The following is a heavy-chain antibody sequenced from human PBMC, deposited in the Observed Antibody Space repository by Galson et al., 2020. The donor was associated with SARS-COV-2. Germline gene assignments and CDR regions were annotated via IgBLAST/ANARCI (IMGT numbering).Heavy chain of an antibody. Sequence: GESLKISCEASGFTISGSWMNWVRQAPGKGLEWLAHIKNDGSEAYYVDSVRGRFTISRDNTKNSLYLQMNNLRVEDTAVYYCTAGHYSLWGQVTTVTVSS. CDR3: TAGHYSL. CDR1: GFTISGSW. V-gene: IGHV3-7*01. J-gene: IGHJ3*01. D-gene: IGHD3-3*01. CDR2: IKNDGSEA.